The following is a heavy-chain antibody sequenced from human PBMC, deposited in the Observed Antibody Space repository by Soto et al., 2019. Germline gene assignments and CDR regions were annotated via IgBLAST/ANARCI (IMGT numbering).Heavy chain of an antibody. CDR3: ARGYYDFWSGYWFDP. CDR2: IYYSGST. Sequence: SETLSLTCTVSGGSISSGGYYWSWISQHPGKGLEWIGYIYYSGSTYYNPSLKSRVTISVDTSKNQFSLKLSSVTAADTAVYYCARGYYDFWSGYWFDPWGQGTLVTAPQ. V-gene: IGHV4-30-4*08. D-gene: IGHD3-3*01. CDR1: GGSISSGGYY. J-gene: IGHJ5*02.